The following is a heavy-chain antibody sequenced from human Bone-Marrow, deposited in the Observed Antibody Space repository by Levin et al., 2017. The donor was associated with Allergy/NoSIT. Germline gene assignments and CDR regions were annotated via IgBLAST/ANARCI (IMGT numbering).Heavy chain of an antibody. D-gene: IGHD6-19*01. CDR2: IWHDGNDI. Sequence: PGGSLRLSCAASGFIFSTYGMHWVRQAPGKGLEWVAVIWHDGNDIFYSDSVKGRFTISRDNGESMLFLQMNSLRAEDTGVYYCARDRLEYCSGASCYGLDVWGQGTTVTVSS. CDR1: GFIFSTYG. CDR3: ARDRLEYCSGASCYGLDV. J-gene: IGHJ6*02. V-gene: IGHV3-33*01.